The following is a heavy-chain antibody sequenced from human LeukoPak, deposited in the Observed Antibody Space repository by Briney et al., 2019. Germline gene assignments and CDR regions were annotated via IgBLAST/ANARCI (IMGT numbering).Heavy chain of an antibody. J-gene: IGHJ5*02. D-gene: IGHD6-13*01. Sequence: SETLSLTCTVSGGSISSSSYYWGWIRQPPGKGLEWIGSIYYSGSTYYNPSLKSRVTISVDTSKNQFSLKLSSVTAADTAVYYCARFLPSPGYSSSCVLDPWGQGTLVTVSS. CDR1: GGSISSSSYY. V-gene: IGHV4-39*07. CDR3: ARFLPSPGYSSSCVLDP. CDR2: IYYSGST.